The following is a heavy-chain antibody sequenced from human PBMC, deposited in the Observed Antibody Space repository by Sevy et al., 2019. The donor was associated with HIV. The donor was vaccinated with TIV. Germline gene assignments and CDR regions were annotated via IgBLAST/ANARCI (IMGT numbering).Heavy chain of an antibody. CDR1: GFTFDDYA. CDR2: ISWNSGSI. D-gene: IGHD6-13*01. CDR3: AKDIALIAAAGAVDI. V-gene: IGHV3-9*01. Sequence: GGSLRLSCAASGFTFDDYAMHWVRQAPGKGLEWVSGISWNSGSIGYADSVKGRFTISRDNAKNSLYLQMNSLRAEDTAVYYCAKDIALIAAAGAVDIWGQGTMVTVSS. J-gene: IGHJ3*02.